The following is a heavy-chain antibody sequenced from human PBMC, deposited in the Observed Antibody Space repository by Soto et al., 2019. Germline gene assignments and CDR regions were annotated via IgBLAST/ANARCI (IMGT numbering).Heavy chain of an antibody. J-gene: IGHJ4*02. V-gene: IGHV4-59*08. CDR2: IYYSGST. CDR3: ASGRTRYDFWSGPQFDY. D-gene: IGHD3-3*01. Sequence: SETLSLTCTVSGGSISSYYWSWIRQPPGKGLEWIGYIYYSGSTNYNPSLKCRVTISVDTSKNQFSLKLSSVTAADTAVYYCASGRTRYDFWSGPQFDYWGQGTLVTVSS. CDR1: GGSISSYY.